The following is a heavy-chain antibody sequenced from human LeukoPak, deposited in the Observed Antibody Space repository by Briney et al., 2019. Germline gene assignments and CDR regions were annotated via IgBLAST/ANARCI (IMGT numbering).Heavy chain of an antibody. Sequence: GGSLRLSCAASGFTFSSYSITWVRQAPGKGLEWAANIKQDESEKNYVDSVKGRFIISRDNAKNSAYLQMNNLTAEDTAVYYCTRGATVAATWGQGTLVTVSS. CDR2: IKQDESEK. D-gene: IGHD6-19*01. CDR1: GFTFSSYS. CDR3: TRGATVAAT. V-gene: IGHV3-7*04. J-gene: IGHJ5*02.